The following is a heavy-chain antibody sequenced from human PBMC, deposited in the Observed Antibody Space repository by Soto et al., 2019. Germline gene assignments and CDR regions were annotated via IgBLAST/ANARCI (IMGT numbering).Heavy chain of an antibody. J-gene: IGHJ6*02. CDR2: ISYDGSNK. Sequence: GGSLRLSCAASGFTFSSYGMHWVRQAPGKGLEWVAVISYDGSNKYYADSVKGRFTTSRDNSKNTLYLQMNSLRAEDTAVYYCAKEGYCSGGSCYSGRGMDVWGQGTTVTVSS. D-gene: IGHD2-15*01. CDR3: AKEGYCSGGSCYSGRGMDV. V-gene: IGHV3-30*18. CDR1: GFTFSSYG.